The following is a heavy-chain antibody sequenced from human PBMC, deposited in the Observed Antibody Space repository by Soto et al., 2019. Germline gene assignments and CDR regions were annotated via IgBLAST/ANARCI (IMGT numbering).Heavy chain of an antibody. CDR2: IYYSGST. V-gene: IGHV4-59*01. D-gene: IGHD6-19*01. CDR3: GRQQWLVLNAFDI. Sequence: PSETLSLTCTVSGGSISSYYWSWLRQPPGKGLEWIGYIYYSGSTNYNPSLKSRVTISVDTSKNQFSLKLSSVTAADTAVYYCGRQQWLVLNAFDIWGQGTMVTVSS. J-gene: IGHJ3*02. CDR1: GGSISSYY.